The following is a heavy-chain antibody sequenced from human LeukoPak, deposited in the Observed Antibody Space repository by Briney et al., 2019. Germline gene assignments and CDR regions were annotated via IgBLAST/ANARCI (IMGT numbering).Heavy chain of an antibody. J-gene: IGHJ4*02. CDR1: GFTFSNYA. CDR2: ISGSGDST. Sequence: GGSLRLSCAASGFTFSNYAMNWVRQAPGKGLEWVSGISGSGDSTYYADSVKGRFTISRDNAKNSLYLQMNSLRAEDTAVYYCARFDYADYLAFDYWGQGTLVTVSS. V-gene: IGHV3-23*01. CDR3: ARFDYADYLAFDY. D-gene: IGHD4-17*01.